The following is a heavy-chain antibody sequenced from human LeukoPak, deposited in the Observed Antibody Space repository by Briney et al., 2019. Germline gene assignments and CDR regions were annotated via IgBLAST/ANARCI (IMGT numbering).Heavy chain of an antibody. CDR1: GFTFSSYG. CDR3: ARDLGYYRADY. D-gene: IGHD1-26*01. Sequence: PGGSLRLSCAASGFTFSSYGMSWVRQAPGKGLEWVAYIKGDGNDNQYVDSVRGRFTISRDNAKNSLYLQMNSLRAEDTAVYYCARDLGYYRADYWGQGTLVTVSS. CDR2: IKGDGNDN. V-gene: IGHV3-7*04. J-gene: IGHJ4*02.